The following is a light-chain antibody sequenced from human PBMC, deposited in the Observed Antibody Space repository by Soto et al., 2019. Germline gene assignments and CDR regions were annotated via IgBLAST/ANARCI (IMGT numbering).Light chain of an antibody. J-gene: IGKJ2*01. CDR3: QRYNDWPYI. Sequence: EIVLTQSPGTLSLSPGERATLSCRASQSVSSNLAWYQQRPGQAPRLLIYEASTRASGVPDRFSGSGYGRAFTLTISSLQPEDFAVYYCQRYNDWPYIFGQGTKVDIK. V-gene: IGKV3-15*01. CDR2: EAS. CDR1: QSVSSN.